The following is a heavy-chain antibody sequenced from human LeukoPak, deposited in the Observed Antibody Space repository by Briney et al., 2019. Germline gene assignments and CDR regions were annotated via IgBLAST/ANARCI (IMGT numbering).Heavy chain of an antibody. CDR3: AKGQMGPYYFDY. Sequence: GGSLSLSCAASGFTFSSYGMHWVRQAPGKGLEWVAVISYDGSNKYYADSVKGRFTISRDNSKNTLYLQMNSLRAEDTAVYYCAKGQMGPYYFDYWGQGTLVTVSS. CDR2: ISYDGSNK. V-gene: IGHV3-30*18. CDR1: GFTFSSYG. D-gene: IGHD2-8*01. J-gene: IGHJ4*02.